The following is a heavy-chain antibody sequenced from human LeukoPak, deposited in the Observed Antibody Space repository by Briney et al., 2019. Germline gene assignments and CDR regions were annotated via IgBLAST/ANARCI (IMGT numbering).Heavy chain of an antibody. J-gene: IGHJ4*02. CDR3: ARDRGRYYDSTLRLDY. Sequence: ASVKVSCKASGGTFSSYAISWVRQAPGQGLEWMGGIIPIFGTANYAQKFQGRVTITTDESTSTAYMELSSLRSEDTAVYHCARDRGRYYDSTLRLDYWGQGTLVTVSS. CDR1: GGTFSSYA. V-gene: IGHV1-69*05. D-gene: IGHD3-22*01. CDR2: IIPIFGTA.